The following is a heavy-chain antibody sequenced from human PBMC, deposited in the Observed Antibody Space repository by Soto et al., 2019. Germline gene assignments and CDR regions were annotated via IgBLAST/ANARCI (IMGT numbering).Heavy chain of an antibody. V-gene: IGHV1-18*01. CDR2: ISAYNGNT. CDR3: ARAVVVVVATSALDY. Sequence: ASVKVSCKASGYTFTSYGISWVRQAPGQGLEWMGWISAYNGNTNYAQKLQGRVTMTTDTSTSTAYMELRGLRSDDTAVYYCARAVVVVVATSALDYWGQGTLVTVSS. CDR1: GYTFTSYG. D-gene: IGHD2-2*01. J-gene: IGHJ4*02.